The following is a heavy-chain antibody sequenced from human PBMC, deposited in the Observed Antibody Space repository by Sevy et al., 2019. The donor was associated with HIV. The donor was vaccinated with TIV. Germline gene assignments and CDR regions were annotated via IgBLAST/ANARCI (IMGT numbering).Heavy chain of an antibody. CDR2: ISGDTYYT. CDR1: GISFSTSV. CDR3: TRASLLGYCSTTSCYYAFDI. Sequence: GGSLRLSCNASGISFSTSVMNWVSQRPDRGLESVSSISGDTYYTHYADSMRGRFIVSRDNAKNSLFLEMNSLTVEDTAVYYCTRASLLGYCSTTSCYYAFDIWGPGTVVTVSS. D-gene: IGHD2-2*01. J-gene: IGHJ3*02. V-gene: IGHV3-21*01.